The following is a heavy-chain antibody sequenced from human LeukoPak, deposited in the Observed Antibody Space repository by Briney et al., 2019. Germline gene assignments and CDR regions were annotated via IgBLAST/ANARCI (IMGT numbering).Heavy chain of an antibody. D-gene: IGHD6-13*01. CDR1: GFTFSNAW. J-gene: IGHJ4*02. V-gene: IGHV3-7*01. Sequence: GGSLRLSCAASGFTFSNAWMSWVRQAPGKGLEWVANIKQDGSEKYYVDSVKGRFTISRDNAKNSLFLQMNSLRGEDTAVYYCAKDGPEPPGIAAAGGFDYWGQGTLVTVSS. CDR3: AKDGPEPPGIAAAGGFDY. CDR2: IKQDGSEK.